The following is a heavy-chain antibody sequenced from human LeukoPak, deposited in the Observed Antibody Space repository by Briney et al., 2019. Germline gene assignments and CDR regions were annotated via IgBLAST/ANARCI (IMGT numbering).Heavy chain of an antibody. Sequence: SETLSLTCAVSGGSFSGYYWYWIRQPPGKGLEWIGEINHGESTNYNPSLKSRATLSVDTSKNQFSLKLTSVTAADTAVYYCARGRTYYYDTSGYYLSIYYGMDVWGQGTTVIVSS. V-gene: IGHV4-34*01. CDR2: INHGEST. CDR1: GGSFSGYY. CDR3: ARGRTYYYDTSGYYLSIYYGMDV. J-gene: IGHJ6*02. D-gene: IGHD3-22*01.